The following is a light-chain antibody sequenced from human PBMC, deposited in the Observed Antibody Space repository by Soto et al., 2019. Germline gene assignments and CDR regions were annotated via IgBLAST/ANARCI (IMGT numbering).Light chain of an antibody. CDR1: SSDVGAYNY. V-gene: IGLV2-14*01. CDR3: SSYTTIGTRV. J-gene: IGLJ1*01. Sequence: QSALTQPASVFGSPGQSITISCTGTSSDVGAYNYVSWYQQHPGKAPKLMIYEVSYRPSGVSDRFSGSKSGYTASLTISGLQAEDEADYYCSSYTTIGTRVFGTGTKLTIL. CDR2: EVS.